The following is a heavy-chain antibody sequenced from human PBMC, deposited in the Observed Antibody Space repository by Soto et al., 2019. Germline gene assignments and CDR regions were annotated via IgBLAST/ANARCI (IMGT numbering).Heavy chain of an antibody. CDR3: LKDDAKGSIDD. Sequence: VQVVASGGGLVQPGRSLRLSCAVSGFRFEQYVMHWVRQAPGKGLECVSTVSPTGDTVAYADSVEGRFTVSRDNAKNSIYVQMCRIKGDDAAVYYCLKDDAKGSIDDWGQGTLVTVSS. V-gene: IGHV3-9*01. CDR2: VSPTGDTV. J-gene: IGHJ4*02. D-gene: IGHD3-10*01. CDR1: GFRFEQYV.